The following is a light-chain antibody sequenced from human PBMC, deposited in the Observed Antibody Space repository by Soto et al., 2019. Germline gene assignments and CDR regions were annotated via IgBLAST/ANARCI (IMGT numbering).Light chain of an antibody. V-gene: IGKV3-20*01. CDR2: GAS. CDR3: QQYGSSPIT. Sequence: EIVLTQSPCTLSLSPGERATLSCRASQSFSSTYLAWYQQKPGQAPRLLVYGASSRATGIPDRFSGTVSGTDFTLTISRLEPEDFAVYYCQQYGSSPITFGQGTRLEIK. CDR1: QSFSSTY. J-gene: IGKJ5*01.